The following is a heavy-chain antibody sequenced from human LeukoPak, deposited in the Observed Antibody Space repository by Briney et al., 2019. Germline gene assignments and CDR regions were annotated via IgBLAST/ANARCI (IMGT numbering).Heavy chain of an antibody. V-gene: IGHV1-69*13. CDR2: IIPIFGTA. D-gene: IGHD5-24*01. CDR3: ARDPGRDGYNWEGYFDY. CDR1: GGTFSSYA. Sequence: ASVKVSCKASGGTFSSYAISWVRQAPGQGLEWMGGIIPIFGTANYAQKFQGRVTITADESTSTAYMELSSLRSEDTAVYYCARDPGRDGYNWEGYFDYWGQGTLVTVSS. J-gene: IGHJ4*02.